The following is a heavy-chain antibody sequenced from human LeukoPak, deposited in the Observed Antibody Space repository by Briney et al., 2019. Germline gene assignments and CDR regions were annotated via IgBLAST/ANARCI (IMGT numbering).Heavy chain of an antibody. V-gene: IGHV3-21*01. CDR1: GFTFSSYS. Sequence: GGPLRLSCAASGFTFSSYSMNWVRQAPGKGLEWVSSISSSSSYIYYADSVKGRFTISRDNAKNSLYLQMNSLRAEDTAVYYCARDRDIVVVVPYYYYGMDVWGQGTTVTVSS. J-gene: IGHJ6*02. CDR3: ARDRDIVVVVPYYYYGMDV. CDR2: ISSSSSYI. D-gene: IGHD2-2*01.